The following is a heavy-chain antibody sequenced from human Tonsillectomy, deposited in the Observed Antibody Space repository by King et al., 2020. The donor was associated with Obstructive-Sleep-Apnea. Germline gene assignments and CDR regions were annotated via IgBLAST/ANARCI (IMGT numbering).Heavy chain of an antibody. CDR2: IYYSGST. D-gene: IGHD3-3*01. Sequence: VQLQESGPGLVKPSQTLSLTCTVSGGSISSGGYYWSWIRQHPGKGLEWIGYIYYSGSTDYNPSLKSRFTLSVDTSKNQFSLKLSSVTAADTAVDYCARVGTALEWLPNYYYGMDVWGQGTTVTVSS. CDR3: ARVGTALEWLPNYYYGMDV. J-gene: IGHJ6*02. CDR1: GGSISSGGYY. V-gene: IGHV4-31*03.